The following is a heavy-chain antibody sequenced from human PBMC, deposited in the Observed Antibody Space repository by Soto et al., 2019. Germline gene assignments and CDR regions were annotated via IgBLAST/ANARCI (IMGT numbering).Heavy chain of an antibody. CDR2: IYYNGST. V-gene: IGHV4-61*01. CDR1: GGSVSSGSYY. Sequence: QVQLQESGPGLVKPSETLSLTCTVSGGSVSSGSYYWSWIRQPPGKGLEWIGYIYYNGSTNYNLSLTSRVTISVDTSKNQFSLKLSSVTAADTAVYYCARDDGSGSSPGWFDPWGQGTLVTVSS. J-gene: IGHJ5*02. D-gene: IGHD3-10*01. CDR3: ARDDGSGSSPGWFDP.